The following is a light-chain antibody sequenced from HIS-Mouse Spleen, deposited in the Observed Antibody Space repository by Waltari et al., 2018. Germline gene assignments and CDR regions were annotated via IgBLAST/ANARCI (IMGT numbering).Light chain of an antibody. Sequence: QSVLTQPPSASGTPGQRVTISCSGRSPNLGSNTVNWYQQPPGTAPKLLIYSNNQRPSGVPDRFSGSKSGTSASLAISGLQSEDEADYYCAAWDDSLNGPVFGGGTKLTVL. CDR3: AAWDDSLNGPV. CDR2: SNN. CDR1: SPNLGSNT. V-gene: IGLV1-44*01. J-gene: IGLJ3*02.